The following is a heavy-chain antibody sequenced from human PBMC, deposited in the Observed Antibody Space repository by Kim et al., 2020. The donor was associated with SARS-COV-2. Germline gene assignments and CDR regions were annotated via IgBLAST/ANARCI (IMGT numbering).Heavy chain of an antibody. Sequence: GESLQISCKGSGYSFTSYWISWVRQMPGKGLEWMGRIDPSDSYTNYSPSFQGHVTISADKSISTAYLQWSSLKASDTAMYYCAGTYYYDSSAYYYYYGMDVWGQGTTVTVSS. J-gene: IGHJ6*02. CDR1: GYSFTSYW. CDR2: IDPSDSYT. CDR3: AGTYYYDSSAYYYYYGMDV. V-gene: IGHV5-10-1*01. D-gene: IGHD3-22*01.